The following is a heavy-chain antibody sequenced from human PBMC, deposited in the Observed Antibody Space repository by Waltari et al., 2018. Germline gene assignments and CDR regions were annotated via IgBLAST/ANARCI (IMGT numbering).Heavy chain of an antibody. V-gene: IGHV1-8*01. CDR1: GSTFTTHD. CDR3: ARRRAGIVTPYNWLDP. CDR2: MNPNSGNT. D-gene: IGHD2-21*01. J-gene: IGHJ5*02. Sequence: QVQLVQSGAAVKKPGASVRTSCTTSGSTFTTHDINWVRRAAGKGPAWMGWMNPNSGNTGYAWKFQGRVTMTRDTSIRTAYLELRKLRFDDTAVYYCARRRAGIVTPYNWLDPWGQGTLVTVSS.